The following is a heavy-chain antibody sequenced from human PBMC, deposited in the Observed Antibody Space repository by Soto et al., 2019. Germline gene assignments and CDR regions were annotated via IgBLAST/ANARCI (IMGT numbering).Heavy chain of an antibody. J-gene: IGHJ3*02. Sequence: SETLSLTCTVSGGSISSGGYYWSWIRQHPGKGLEWIGYIYYSGSTYYNPSLKSRVTISVDTSKNQFSLKLSSVTAADTAVYYCARDLANYDFSHDAFDIWGQGTMVTVSS. CDR1: GGSISSGGYY. CDR2: IYYSGST. CDR3: ARDLANYDFSHDAFDI. V-gene: IGHV4-31*03. D-gene: IGHD3-3*01.